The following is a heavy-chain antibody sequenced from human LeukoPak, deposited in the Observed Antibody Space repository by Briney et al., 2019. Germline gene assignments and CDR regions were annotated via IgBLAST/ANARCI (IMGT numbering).Heavy chain of an antibody. D-gene: IGHD6-6*01. CDR3: ATLGAARPQIYFDY. V-gene: IGHV4-59*01. J-gene: IGHJ4*02. CDR2: IYYSGST. CDR1: GGSISSYY. Sequence: SETLSLTCTVSGGSISSYYWSWIRQPPGKGLEWIGYIYYSGSTNYNPSLKSRVTISVDTSKNQFSLKLSSVTAADTTVYYCATLGAARPQIYFDYWGQGTPVTVSS.